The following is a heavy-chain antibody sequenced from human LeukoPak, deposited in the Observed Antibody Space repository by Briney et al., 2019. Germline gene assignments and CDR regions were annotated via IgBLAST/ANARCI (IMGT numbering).Heavy chain of an antibody. CDR1: GGTCSSYA. CDR3: ARSIAIAARLGFDY. V-gene: IGHV1-69*13. J-gene: IGHJ4*02. CDR2: IIPIFGTA. Sequence: GASVKVSCKASGGTCSSYAISWVRQAPGQGLEWMGGIIPIFGTANYAQKFQGRVTITADESTSTAYMELSSLRSEDTAVYYCARSIAIAARLGFDYWGQGTLVTVSS. D-gene: IGHD6-6*01.